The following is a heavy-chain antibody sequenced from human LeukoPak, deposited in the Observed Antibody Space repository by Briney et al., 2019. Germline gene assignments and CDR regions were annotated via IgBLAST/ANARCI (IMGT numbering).Heavy chain of an antibody. D-gene: IGHD4-17*01. J-gene: IGHJ2*01. Sequence: GGSLRLSCAASGFSFSSYWMSWVRQAPVKGLEWVANIKQDGSAKSYVDSVKGRFTISRDSAKNSVHLQMSSLRAEDTAVYYCARRRLKGKYGDDSYWYFDLWGRGTLVTVSS. CDR1: GFSFSSYW. CDR3: ARRRLKGKYGDDSYWYFDL. CDR2: IKQDGSAK. V-gene: IGHV3-7*01.